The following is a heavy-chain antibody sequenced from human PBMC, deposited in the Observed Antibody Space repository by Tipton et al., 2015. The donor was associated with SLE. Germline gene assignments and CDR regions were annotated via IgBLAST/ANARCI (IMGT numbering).Heavy chain of an antibody. CDR2: IYYSVRT. CDR3: ASGGYYDYIWRSYRPRFDY. V-gene: IGHV4-39*07. J-gene: IGHJ4*02. Sequence: TLSLTCTVSGGSISSSNNYWDWIRRPPGKGLEWIGTIYYSVRTDYNPSLKSRVTMSVDTSKNQFSQKLSSVTAADTAVYYCASGGYYDYIWRSYRPRFDYWGQETLVTVSS. D-gene: IGHD3-16*02. CDR1: GGSISSSNNY.